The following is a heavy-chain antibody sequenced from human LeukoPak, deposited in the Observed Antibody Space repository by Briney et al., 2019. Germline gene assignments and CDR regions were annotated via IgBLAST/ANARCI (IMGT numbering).Heavy chain of an antibody. CDR3: ARGGNKWELDNWFDP. J-gene: IGHJ5*02. Sequence: PSETLSLTCTVSGDSISSSSYYWGWIRQPPGKGLEWIGSIYYSGSTYYNPSLRSRVTISVDTSKNQFSLKLNSVTAADTAVYYCARGGNKWELDNWFDPWGQGTLVTVSS. CDR1: GDSISSSSYY. D-gene: IGHD1-26*01. CDR2: IYYSGST. V-gene: IGHV4-39*07.